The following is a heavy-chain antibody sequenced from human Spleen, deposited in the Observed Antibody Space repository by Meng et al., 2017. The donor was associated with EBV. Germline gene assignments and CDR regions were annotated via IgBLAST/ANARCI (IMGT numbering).Heavy chain of an antibody. CDR1: GFTFRKHW. J-gene: IGHJ4*02. D-gene: IGHD3-3*01. CDR2: ISADGTST. Sequence: VQVGGAGGALVHPGGSLRLSWAASGFTFRKHWMHWVRQAPGKGLVWVSRISADGTSTTYADSVKGRFNISRDNANNTVYLQMNSLRAEDTAVYYCATIPYWGQGTLVTVSS. CDR3: ATIPY. V-gene: IGHV3-74*01.